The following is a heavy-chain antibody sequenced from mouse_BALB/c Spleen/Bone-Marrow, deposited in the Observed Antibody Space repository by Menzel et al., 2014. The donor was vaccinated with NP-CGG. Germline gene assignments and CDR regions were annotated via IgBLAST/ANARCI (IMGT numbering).Heavy chain of an antibody. CDR2: ISNLAYSI. V-gene: IGHV5-15*02. J-gene: IGHJ4*01. CDR3: ARGGKTYNAMDY. Sequence: EVKLVESGGGLVQPGGSRKLSCAASGFTFSDYGMAWVRQAPGKGPEWVAFISNLAYSIYYADTVTGRFTISRENAKNTLYLEMSSLRSEDTAMYYCARGGKTYNAMDYWGQGSSVTVSS. CDR1: GFTFSDYG.